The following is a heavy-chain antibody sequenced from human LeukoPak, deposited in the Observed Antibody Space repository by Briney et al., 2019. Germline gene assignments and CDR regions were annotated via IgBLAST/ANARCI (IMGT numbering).Heavy chain of an antibody. CDR2: ISGSGGST. CDR1: GFTFSSYA. Sequence: GGSLRLSCAASGFTFSSYAMSWVRQAPGKGLEWVSAISGSGGSTYYADSVKGRFTISRDNSKNTLYLQMNSLRAEDTAVYYCAKFLPTHIVVANHCFDYWGQGTLVTVSS. V-gene: IGHV3-23*01. D-gene: IGHD2-21*01. J-gene: IGHJ4*02. CDR3: AKFLPTHIVVANHCFDY.